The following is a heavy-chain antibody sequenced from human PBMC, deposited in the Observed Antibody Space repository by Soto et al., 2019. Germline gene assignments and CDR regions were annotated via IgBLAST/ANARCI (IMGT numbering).Heavy chain of an antibody. CDR3: ARVLAARLYYWFDP. J-gene: IGHJ5*02. CDR2: INHSGST. CDR1: GGSFSGYY. V-gene: IGHV4-34*01. Sequence: SETLSLTCAVYGGSFSGYYLSWIRQPPGKGLEWIGEINHSGSTNYNPSLKSRVTISVDTSKNQFSLKLSSVAAADTAVYYCARVLAARLYYWFDPWGQGTLVTVSS. D-gene: IGHD6-6*01.